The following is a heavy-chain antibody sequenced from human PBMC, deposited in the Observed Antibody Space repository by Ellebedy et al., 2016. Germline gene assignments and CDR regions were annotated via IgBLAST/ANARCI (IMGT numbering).Heavy chain of an antibody. V-gene: IGHV3-48*01. D-gene: IGHD2-15*01. CDR1: GFTFSSYS. J-gene: IGHJ5*02. CDR2: ISSSSSTI. CDR3: ARGVGSGWFDP. Sequence: ETLSLTCAASGFTFSSYSMNWVRQAPGKGLEWVSYISSSSSTIYYADSVKGRFTISRENSKNTLYLQMNSLRAEDTAVYYCARGVGSGWFDPWGQGTLVTVSS.